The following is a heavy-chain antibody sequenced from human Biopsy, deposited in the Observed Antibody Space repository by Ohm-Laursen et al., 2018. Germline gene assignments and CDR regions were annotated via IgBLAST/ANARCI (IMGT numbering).Heavy chain of an antibody. Sequence: SVKVSCKASGYTFSLYHIHWVRQAPGQGLEWMGGIIPIVDIVNYAQRFQGRVTMTADKSTSTAYLDLSSLISEDTAVYYCARGGSGSGYYGMDVWGQGTTVTVSS. D-gene: IGHD3-10*01. CDR3: ARGGSGSGYYGMDV. CDR2: IIPIVDIV. CDR1: GYTFSLYH. V-gene: IGHV1-69*10. J-gene: IGHJ6*02.